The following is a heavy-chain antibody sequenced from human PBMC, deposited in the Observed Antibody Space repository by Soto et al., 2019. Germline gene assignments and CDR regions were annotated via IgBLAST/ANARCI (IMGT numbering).Heavy chain of an antibody. CDR2: ISGSGGAT. CDR3: AKDRAEGPQLTGLYYFDY. V-gene: IGHV3-23*01. CDR1: GFTFSSYA. D-gene: IGHD1-20*01. Sequence: GGSLRLSCVASGFTFSSYAMSWVRQAPGKGLEWVSGISGSGGATYYADSVKGRLTISRDNPKNMLYLQMNSLRAEDTAVYYCAKDRAEGPQLTGLYYFDYWGQGTLVTVS. J-gene: IGHJ4*02.